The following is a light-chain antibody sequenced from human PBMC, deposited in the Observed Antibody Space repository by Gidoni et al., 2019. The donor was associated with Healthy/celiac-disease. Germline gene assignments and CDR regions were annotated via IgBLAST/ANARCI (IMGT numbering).Light chain of an antibody. CDR1: QCVSSSY. V-gene: IGKV3-20*01. CDR3: QHYGSSPRT. J-gene: IGKJ1*01. Sequence: ERVLTQAPGTRSLSPGERATLSCRASQCVSSSYLAWYQQKPGQALRLLIYVASSRAPGIPDRFSGSGSGTDFTLTISRLESDDLAVYYCQHYGSSPRTFGQGTKVDIK. CDR2: VAS.